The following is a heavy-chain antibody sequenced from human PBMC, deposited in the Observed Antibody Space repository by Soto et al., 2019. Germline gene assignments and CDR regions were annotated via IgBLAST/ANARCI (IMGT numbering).Heavy chain of an antibody. CDR2: ISAYNGNT. CDR3: ARDGLRFLEWLSSTHFDC. D-gene: IGHD3-3*01. J-gene: IGHJ4*02. Sequence: WASVKVSCKASGYTFTSYGISWVRQAPGQGLEWMGWISAYNGNTNYAQKLQGRVTMTTDTSTSTAYMELRSLRSDDTAVYYCARDGLRFLEWLSSTHFDCCDKGTLGSGSS. CDR1: GYTFTSYG. V-gene: IGHV1-18*01.